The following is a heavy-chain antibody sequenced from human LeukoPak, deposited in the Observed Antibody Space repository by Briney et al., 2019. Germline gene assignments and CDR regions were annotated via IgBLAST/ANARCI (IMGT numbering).Heavy chain of an antibody. CDR2: ISAYNGNT. D-gene: IGHD2-8*01. V-gene: IGHV1-18*01. Sequence: ASVKVSCKASGYTFTSYDINWVRQATGQGLEWMGWISAYNGNTNYAQKLQGRVTMTTDTSTSTAYMELRSLRSDDTAVYYCAREESMLYYYMDVWGKGTTVTVSS. CDR1: GYTFTSYD. J-gene: IGHJ6*03. CDR3: AREESMLYYYMDV.